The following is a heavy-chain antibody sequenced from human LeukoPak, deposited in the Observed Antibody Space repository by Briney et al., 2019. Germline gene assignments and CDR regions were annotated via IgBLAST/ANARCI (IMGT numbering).Heavy chain of an antibody. V-gene: IGHV1-2*02. D-gene: IGHD4-17*01. J-gene: IGHJ4*02. Sequence: ASVKVSCKASGYTFTDYYMHWVRQAPGQGLEWVGWINPNSGGTNYAQKFQGRVTMTRDTSISTAYMELSSLRSDDTAVYYCARDRGVTTDLDYWGQGTLVTASS. CDR1: GYTFTDYY. CDR2: INPNSGGT. CDR3: ARDRGVTTDLDY.